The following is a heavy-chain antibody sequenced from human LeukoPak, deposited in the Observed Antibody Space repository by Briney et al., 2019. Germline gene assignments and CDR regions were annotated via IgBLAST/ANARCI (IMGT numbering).Heavy chain of an antibody. V-gene: IGHV3-64D*06. CDR2: ISNNGDNT. J-gene: IGHJ4*02. CDR3: VKAAGSWYGYFDY. D-gene: IGHD6-13*01. Sequence: GGSLRLSCSASGFTFSNYAIHWVRQAPGKGLEYVSTISNNGDNTNYADSVEGRFTISRDNSKNTLYLRMSGLRPEDTAVYYCVKAAGSWYGYFDYWGQGTLVTVSS. CDR1: GFTFSNYA.